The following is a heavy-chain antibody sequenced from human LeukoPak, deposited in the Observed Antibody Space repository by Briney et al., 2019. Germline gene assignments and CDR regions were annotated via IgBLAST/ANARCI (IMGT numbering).Heavy chain of an antibody. V-gene: IGHV1-8*01. J-gene: IGHJ4*02. CDR1: GYTFTSYD. D-gene: IGHD1-26*01. Sequence: ASVKVSCKASGYTFTSYDINWVRQATGQGLEWMGWMNPNSGNTGYAQKFQGRVTMTRNTSISTAYMELSSLRSEDTAVYYCASVPSGSYYLQDYWGQGTLVTVSS. CDR3: ASVPSGSYYLQDY. CDR2: MNPNSGNT.